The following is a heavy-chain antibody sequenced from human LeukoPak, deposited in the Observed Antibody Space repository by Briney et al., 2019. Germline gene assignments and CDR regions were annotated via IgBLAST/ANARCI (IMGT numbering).Heavy chain of an antibody. J-gene: IGHJ3*02. D-gene: IGHD2-15*01. CDR2: INHSGSA. V-gene: IGHV4-34*01. Sequence: SETLSLTCAAYGGSFSGYYWSWIRQPPGKGLEWIGEINHSGSANYNPSLKSRVTISVDTSKNQFSLKLSSVTAADTAVYYCARVALYIVVVVAATRVGAFDIWGQGTMVTVSS. CDR3: ARVALYIVVVVAATRVGAFDI. CDR1: GGSFSGYY.